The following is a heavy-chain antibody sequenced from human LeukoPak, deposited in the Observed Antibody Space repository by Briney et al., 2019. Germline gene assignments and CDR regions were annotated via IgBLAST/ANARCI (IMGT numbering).Heavy chain of an antibody. CDR1: GGSISSYY. J-gene: IGHJ3*02. CDR3: ASMNQGYCSSNSCDTEDI. CDR2: IYTSGST. D-gene: IGHD2-2*02. Sequence: NPSETLSLTCTVSGGSISSYYWSWIRQPAGKGLEWIGRIYTSGSTNYNPSLKSRVTISVDTSKNQFSLKLSSVTAADTAVYYCASMNQGYCSSNSCDTEDIWGQGTMVTVSS. V-gene: IGHV4-4*07.